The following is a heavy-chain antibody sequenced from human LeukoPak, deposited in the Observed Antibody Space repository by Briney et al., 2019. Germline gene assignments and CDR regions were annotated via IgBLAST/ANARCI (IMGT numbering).Heavy chain of an antibody. CDR1: GYTFSSYD. Sequence: ASVKVSCKASGYTFSSYDINWVRQATGQGLEWIGWMNPNSGDTGYAQKFQDRVTMTRNTFINTAYMELSSLRSEDTGVYYCARGPPGSSSSDYWGQGTLVTVS. V-gene: IGHV1-8*01. J-gene: IGHJ4*02. CDR3: ARGPPGSSSSDY. CDR2: MNPNSGDT. D-gene: IGHD6-13*01.